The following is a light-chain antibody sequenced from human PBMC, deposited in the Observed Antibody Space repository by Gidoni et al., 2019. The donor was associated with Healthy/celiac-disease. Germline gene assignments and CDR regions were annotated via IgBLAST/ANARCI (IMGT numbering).Light chain of an antibody. V-gene: IGKV3-11*01. CDR3: QQRSNWPPYT. CDR1: QSVSSY. J-gene: IGKJ2*01. Sequence: EIVLTQSPATLSLPPGERATLSCRASQSVSSYVAWYQQKPGQAPRLLIYDASNRATGIPARFSGSGSGTDFTLTISSLEPEDCAVYYCQQRSNWPPYTFGQGTKLEIK. CDR2: DAS.